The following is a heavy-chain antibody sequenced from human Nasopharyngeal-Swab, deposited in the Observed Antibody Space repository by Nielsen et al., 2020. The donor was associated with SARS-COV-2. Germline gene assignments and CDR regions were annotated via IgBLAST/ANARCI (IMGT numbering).Heavy chain of an antibody. CDR3: ARDLGGYDILTGYYHYYYYMDV. J-gene: IGHJ6*03. D-gene: IGHD3-9*01. Sequence: RQAPGKGLEWIGYTYYSGSTNYNPSLKSRVTISVDTSKNQFSLKLSSVTAADTAVYYCARDLGGYDILTGYYHYYYYMDVWGKGTTVTVSS. CDR2: TYYSGST. V-gene: IGHV4-59*01.